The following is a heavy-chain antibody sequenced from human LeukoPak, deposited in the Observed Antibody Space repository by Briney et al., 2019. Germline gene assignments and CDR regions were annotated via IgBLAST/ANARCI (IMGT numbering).Heavy chain of an antibody. Sequence: AGTLRLSCAASGFTFSSYGMHWVRQTPGKGLEWVAFIRYDGSNKDYGDSVKGRFTISRDNSKNTVYLQMNSLRAEDTAIYYCAKRRGEDYFDYWGQGSLVNVSS. CDR2: IRYDGSNK. CDR1: GFTFSSYG. CDR3: AKRRGEDYFDY. J-gene: IGHJ4*02. D-gene: IGHD2-21*01. V-gene: IGHV3-30*02.